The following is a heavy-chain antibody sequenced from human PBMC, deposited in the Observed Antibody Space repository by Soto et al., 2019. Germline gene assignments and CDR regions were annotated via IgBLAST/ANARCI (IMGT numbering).Heavy chain of an antibody. D-gene: IGHD6-13*01. CDR2: INHSGST. J-gene: IGHJ4*02. CDR1: GGSFSGYY. V-gene: IGHV4-34*01. Sequence: PSETLSLTCAVYGGSFSGYYWSWIRQPPGKGLEWIGEINHSGSTNYNPSLKSRVTISVDTSKNQFSLKLSSVTAADTAVYYCARYGSAAAGTFDYWGQGTLVTVS. CDR3: ARYGSAAAGTFDY.